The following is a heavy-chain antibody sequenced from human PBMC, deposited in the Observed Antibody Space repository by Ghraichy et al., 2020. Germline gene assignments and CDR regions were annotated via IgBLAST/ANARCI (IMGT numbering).Heavy chain of an antibody. CDR3: ARTQCGDDCYTLDAFDI. V-gene: IGHV3-21*01. J-gene: IGHJ3*02. CDR1: GFTFNNYA. D-gene: IGHD2-21*01. Sequence: GGSLRLSCAASGFTFNNYAMNWVRQAPGKGLEWVSSISSRSSYIYNADSVKGRFTISRDNAKNSLHLRMNSLRAEDTAVYYCARTQCGDDCYTLDAFDIWGQGTMVSVSS. CDR2: ISSRSSYI.